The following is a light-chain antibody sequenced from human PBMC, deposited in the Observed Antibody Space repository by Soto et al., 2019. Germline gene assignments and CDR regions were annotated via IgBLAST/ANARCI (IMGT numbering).Light chain of an antibody. CDR3: QQRSNWPIT. CDR2: DAS. Sequence: EIVLTQSPGTLSLSPGERATLSCIATQSVSSPYLAWYQQKPGQAPRLLIYDASNRATGIPARFSGSGSGTDFTLTISSLEPEDFAVYYCQQRSNWPITFGQGTRLEIK. V-gene: IGKV3-11*01. J-gene: IGKJ5*01. CDR1: QSVSSPY.